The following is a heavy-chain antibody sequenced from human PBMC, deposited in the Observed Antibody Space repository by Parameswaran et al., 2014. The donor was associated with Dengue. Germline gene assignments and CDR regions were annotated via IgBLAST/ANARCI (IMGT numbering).Heavy chain of an antibody. V-gene: IGHV3-9*01. CDR2: ISWNSGSI. Sequence: VRQAPGKGLEWVSGISWNSGSIGYADSVKGRFTISRDNAKNSLYLQMNSLRAEDTALYYCAKVVQYYYDSSGYYYDGAGYFDLWGRGTLVTVSS. CDR3: AKVVQYYYDSSGYYYDGAGYFDL. J-gene: IGHJ2*01. D-gene: IGHD3-22*01.